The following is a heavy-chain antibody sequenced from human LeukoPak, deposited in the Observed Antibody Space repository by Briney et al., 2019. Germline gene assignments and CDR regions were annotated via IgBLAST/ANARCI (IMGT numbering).Heavy chain of an antibody. Sequence: PGGSLRLSCAASGFTFSDYYMSWIRQAPGKGLDWVSYISGSGNTVYYADSVKGRFTISRDNAKNSLYLQMNSLRAEDTAVYYCAREVLTTVTISSLNHYYYYMDVWGKGTTVTVSS. CDR3: AREVLTTVTISSLNHYYYYMDV. CDR2: ISGSGNTV. CDR1: GFTFSDYY. J-gene: IGHJ6*03. V-gene: IGHV3-11*04. D-gene: IGHD4-11*01.